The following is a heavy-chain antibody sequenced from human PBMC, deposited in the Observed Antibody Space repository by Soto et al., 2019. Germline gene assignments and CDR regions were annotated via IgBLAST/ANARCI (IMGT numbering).Heavy chain of an antibody. D-gene: IGHD3-10*01. CDR3: ARDLSLQPNGEYYYYGMDV. V-gene: IGHV1-2*04. CDR1: GYTFTGYY. Sequence: ASVKVSCKASGYTFTGYYMHWVRQAPGQGLEWMGWINPNSGGTNYAQKFQGWVTMTRDTSISTAYMELSRLRSDDTAVYYCARDLSLQPNGEYYYYGMDVWGQGTTVTVSS. CDR2: INPNSGGT. J-gene: IGHJ6*02.